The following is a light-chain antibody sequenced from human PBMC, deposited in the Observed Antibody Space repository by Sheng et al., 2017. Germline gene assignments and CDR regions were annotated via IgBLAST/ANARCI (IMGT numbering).Light chain of an antibody. CDR3: CSYAGTGTVI. CDR1: SSDVGGSNY. V-gene: IGLV2-11*01. CDR2: DVT. J-gene: IGLJ2*01. Sequence: QSALTQPRSVSGSPGQSVTISCPGSSSDVGGSNYVSWYQQHPGKAPKLLLYDVTKRPSGVPDRFSGSKSDNTASLTISGIQAEDEADYYCCSYAGTGTVIFGGGTKLTVL.